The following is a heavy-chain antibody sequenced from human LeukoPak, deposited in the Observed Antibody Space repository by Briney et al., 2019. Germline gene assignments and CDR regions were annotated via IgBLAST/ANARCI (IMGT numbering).Heavy chain of an antibody. J-gene: IGHJ6*03. D-gene: IGHD3-3*01. CDR3: ATPDWGGKEWLLSGSRNYYYYYMDV. V-gene: IGHV1-3*01. CDR2: INAGNGNT. Sequence: ASVKVSCKASGYTFTSYAMHWVRQAPGQRLEWMGWINAGNGNTKYSQKFQGRVTITRDTSASTAYMELSSLRSEDTAVYYCATPDWGGKEWLLSGSRNYYYYYMDVWGKGTTVTVSS. CDR1: GYTFTSYA.